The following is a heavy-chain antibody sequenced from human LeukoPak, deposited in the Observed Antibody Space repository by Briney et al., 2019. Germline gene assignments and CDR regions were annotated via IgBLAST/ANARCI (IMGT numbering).Heavy chain of an antibody. CDR2: ISGSGGST. CDR1: GFTFSSYA. D-gene: IGHD3-3*01. CDR3: AKPPRGEVLRVLEWSD. V-gene: IGHV3-23*01. Sequence: GGSLRLSCAASGFTFSSYAMSWVRQAPGKGLEWVSAISGSGGSTYYADSVKGRFTISRDNSKNTLYLQMNSLRAEDTAVYYCAKPPRGEVLRVLEWSDWGQGTLVTVSS. J-gene: IGHJ4*02.